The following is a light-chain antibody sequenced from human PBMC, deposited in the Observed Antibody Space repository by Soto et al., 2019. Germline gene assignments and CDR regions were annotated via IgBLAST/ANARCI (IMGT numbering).Light chain of an antibody. CDR2: DAS. CDR1: PSISRS. CDR3: HQQNSWPPGT. J-gene: IGKJ2*01. V-gene: IGKV3-15*01. Sequence: IAMSQSPAALAVSPGGGATLSCRASPSISRSLAWYQQKPGQAPRLLISDASTRATASAARCSGSGSGTEFTLTISSRQSEDFALDYCHQQNSWPPGTFGQGTKVDIK.